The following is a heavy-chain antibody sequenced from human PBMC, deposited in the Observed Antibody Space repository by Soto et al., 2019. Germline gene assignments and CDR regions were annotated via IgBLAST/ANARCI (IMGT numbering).Heavy chain of an antibody. CDR2: INPSGGRT. V-gene: IGHV1-46*01. CDR1: GGTFSSYA. Sequence: ASVKVSCKASGGTFSSYAISWVRQAPGQGLEWMGIINPSGGRTSYAQKFQGRVTMTRDTSTSTVYMELSSLRSEDTAVYYCAREYDSSGYPYWDYWGQGTLVTVSS. CDR3: AREYDSSGYPYWDY. J-gene: IGHJ4*02. D-gene: IGHD3-22*01.